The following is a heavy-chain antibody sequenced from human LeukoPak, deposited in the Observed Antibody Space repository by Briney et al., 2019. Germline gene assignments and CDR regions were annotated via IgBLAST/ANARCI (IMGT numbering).Heavy chain of an antibody. V-gene: IGHV3-23*01. CDR2: ISGSGGST. Sequence: PGGSLRLSCAASGFTFSSYAMSWVRQAPGKWLEWVSAISGSGGSTYYADSVKGRFTIFRDNSKNTLYLQMNSLRAEDTAVYYCAKDLAVAVAGMFDYWGQGTLVTVSS. D-gene: IGHD6-19*01. CDR1: GFTFSSYA. J-gene: IGHJ4*02. CDR3: AKDLAVAVAGMFDY.